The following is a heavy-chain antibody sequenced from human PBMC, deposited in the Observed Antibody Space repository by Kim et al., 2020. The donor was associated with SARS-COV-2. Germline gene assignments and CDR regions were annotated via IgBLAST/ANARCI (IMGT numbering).Heavy chain of an antibody. CDR2: IYTSGST. CDR1: GGSISSYY. J-gene: IGHJ4*02. Sequence: SETLSLTCTVSGGSISSYYWSWIRQPAGKGLEWIGRIYTSGSTNYNPSLKSRVTMSVDTSKNQFSLKLSSVTAADTAVYYCARETASGIAAAGPFDYWGQGTLVTVSS. D-gene: IGHD6-13*01. CDR3: ARETASGIAAAGPFDY. V-gene: IGHV4-4*07.